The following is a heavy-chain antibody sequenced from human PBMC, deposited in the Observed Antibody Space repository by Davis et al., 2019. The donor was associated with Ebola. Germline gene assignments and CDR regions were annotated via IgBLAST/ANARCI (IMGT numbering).Heavy chain of an antibody. CDR3: ASGIYDNWNRPSYGMDV. Sequence: PSETLSLTCTVSGGSVSSGSYYWSWIRQPPGKGLEWIGYIYYSGSTNYNPSLKSRVTISVDTSKNQFSLKLSSVTAADTAVYYCASGIYDNWNRPSYGMDVWGQGTTVTVSS. D-gene: IGHD1-20*01. CDR1: GGSVSSGSYY. CDR2: IYYSGST. J-gene: IGHJ6*02. V-gene: IGHV4-61*01.